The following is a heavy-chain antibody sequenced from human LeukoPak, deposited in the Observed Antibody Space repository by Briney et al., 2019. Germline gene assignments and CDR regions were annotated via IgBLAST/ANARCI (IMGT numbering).Heavy chain of an antibody. J-gene: IGHJ4*02. CDR2: ISGDGGST. D-gene: IGHD3-22*01. CDR3: AKGPDYYDSSGTIGQFDY. CDR1: GFTFDDYA. V-gene: IGHV3-43*02. Sequence: PGGSLRLSCAASGFTFDDYAMHWVRQAPGKGLEWVCLISGDGGSTYYADSVKGRFTISRDNSKNSLYLQMNSLRTEDTALYYCAKGPDYYDSSGTIGQFDYWGQGTLVTVSS.